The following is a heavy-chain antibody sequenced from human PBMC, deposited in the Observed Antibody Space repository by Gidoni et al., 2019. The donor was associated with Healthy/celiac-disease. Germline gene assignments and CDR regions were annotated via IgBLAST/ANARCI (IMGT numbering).Heavy chain of an antibody. V-gene: IGHV3-33*01. J-gene: IGHJ4*01. CDR3: ARGSRFLEWMPLSY. Sequence: QVQLVESGGGVVQPGRSLRLSCAASGFTFSSDGMPGVRQAPGQGLEWVAVIWYDESNKYYADSVKGRLTISRDNSKNTLYRQMNSLRAEDTAVYYCARGSRFLEWMPLSYWGQGTLVTVSS. D-gene: IGHD3-3*01. CDR1: GFTFSSDG. CDR2: IWYDESNK.